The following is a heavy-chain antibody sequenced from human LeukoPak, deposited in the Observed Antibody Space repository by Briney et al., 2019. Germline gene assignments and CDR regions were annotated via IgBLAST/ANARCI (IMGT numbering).Heavy chain of an antibody. D-gene: IGHD4-17*01. CDR3: ARERATVTTYYYYGMDV. Sequence: PGGSLRLSCAASGFTFSSYNMNWVRQAPGKGLEWVSSISSSSSYIYFADSVKGRFTISRDNAKNSLYLQMNSLRAEDTAVYYCARERATVTTYYYYGMDVWGQGTTVTVSS. V-gene: IGHV3-21*01. CDR1: GFTFSSYN. CDR2: ISSSSSYI. J-gene: IGHJ6*02.